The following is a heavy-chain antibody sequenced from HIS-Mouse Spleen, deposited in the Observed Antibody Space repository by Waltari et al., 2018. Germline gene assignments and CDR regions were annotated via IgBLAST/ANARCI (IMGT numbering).Heavy chain of an antibody. CDR2: VNPNRGST. Sequence: QVQLVQSGAEVKNPGASVKVSCKASGYTFTGYYMHWVVQAPGRGLEWMAWVNPNRGSTNDAQKFQGRVTMTRDTTISTAYMELSRLRSDDTAVYYCARGYYGSGSYYFQHWGQGTLVTVSS. J-gene: IGHJ1*01. CDR3: ARGYYGSGSYYFQH. V-gene: IGHV1-2*02. D-gene: IGHD3-10*01. CDR1: GYTFTGYY.